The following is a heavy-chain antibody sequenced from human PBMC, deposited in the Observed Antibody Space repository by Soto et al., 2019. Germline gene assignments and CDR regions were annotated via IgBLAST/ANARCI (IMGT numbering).Heavy chain of an antibody. CDR3: ARIADCSTTTCSFPSRFHIRGYYYYYGMDV. V-gene: IGHV1-18*01. CDR1: GYTFSSYG. D-gene: IGHD2-2*01. Sequence: QVRLVQSAAEVKKPGASVKVSCKASGYTFSSYGIIWVRQAPGQGLEWMGWISGYNGNTSFAQNLQGRVTMTTDTPTRTAFMELRSLRSDDTAVYYCARIADCSTTTCSFPSRFHIRGYYYYYGMDVWGQGTTVTVSS. J-gene: IGHJ6*02. CDR2: ISGYNGNT.